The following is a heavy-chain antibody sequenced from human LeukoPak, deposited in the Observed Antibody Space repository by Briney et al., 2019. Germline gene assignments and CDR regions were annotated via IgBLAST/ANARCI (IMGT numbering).Heavy chain of an antibody. CDR1: GFTFSSYA. CDR3: AKMGAGTTSRWFDP. D-gene: IGHD1-7*01. Sequence: GGSLRLSCAASGFTFSSYAMSWVRQAPGKGREWVSAISGSGGSTYYADSVKGRFTISRDNSKNTLYLQMNSLRAEDTAVYYCAKMGAGTTSRWFDPWGQGTLVTVSS. J-gene: IGHJ5*02. V-gene: IGHV3-23*01. CDR2: ISGSGGST.